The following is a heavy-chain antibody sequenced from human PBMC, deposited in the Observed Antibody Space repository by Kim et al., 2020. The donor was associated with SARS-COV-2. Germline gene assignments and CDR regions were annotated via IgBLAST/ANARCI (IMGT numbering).Heavy chain of an antibody. Sequence: GGSLRLSCTASGFTFDEYGMSWVRQAPGKGLEYISGINWNGDFTRYADSVKGRFTISRDNAKNSLYLHMNSLRAGDTAMYFCARGEAAAYLDFWGQGTLV. J-gene: IGHJ4*02. D-gene: IGHD6-13*01. CDR3: ARGEAAAYLDF. V-gene: IGHV3-20*04. CDR2: INWNGDFT. CDR1: GFTFDEYG.